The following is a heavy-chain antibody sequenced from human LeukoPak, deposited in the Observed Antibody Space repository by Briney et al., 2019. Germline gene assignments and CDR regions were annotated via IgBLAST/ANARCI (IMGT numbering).Heavy chain of an antibody. Sequence: GGSLRLSCAASGFTFSSYSMNWVRQAPGKGLEWASYISSSSSTIYYADSVKGRFTISRDNAKNSLYLQMNSLRVEDTAVYYCARENRIAAAGSIPYFDYWGQGTLVTVSS. J-gene: IGHJ4*02. CDR3: ARENRIAAAGSIPYFDY. D-gene: IGHD6-13*01. CDR2: ISSSSSTI. V-gene: IGHV3-48*04. CDR1: GFTFSSYS.